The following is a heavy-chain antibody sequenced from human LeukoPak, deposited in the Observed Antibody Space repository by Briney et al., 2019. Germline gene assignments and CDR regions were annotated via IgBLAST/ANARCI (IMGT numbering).Heavy chain of an antibody. CDR1: GFTFSSYE. CDR3: ARHWHGNDD. CDR2: IKQGESKK. D-gene: IGHD1-26*01. V-gene: IGHV3-7*01. J-gene: IGHJ4*02. Sequence: GGSLRLSCAVSGFTFSSYEMNWVRQAPGKGLEWVANIKQGESKKNYVDSVIGRFTISRDNGKNSLYLQMNSLRAEDTAVYYCARHWHGNDDWGQGTLVTVSS.